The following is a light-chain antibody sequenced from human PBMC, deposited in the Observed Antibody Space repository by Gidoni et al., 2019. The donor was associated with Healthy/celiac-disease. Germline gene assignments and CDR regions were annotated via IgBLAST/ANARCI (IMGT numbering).Light chain of an antibody. Sequence: EIVLPQSPGTLSLSPGERATLSCRASQNVSSSYLTWYQQKPGQAPRLLIYGASSRATGVPDRFSGSGSGTDFTLTISRLEPEDFAVYYCQQYGSSPWTFGQGTKVEIK. V-gene: IGKV3-20*01. J-gene: IGKJ1*01. CDR2: GAS. CDR1: QNVSSSY. CDR3: QQYGSSPWT.